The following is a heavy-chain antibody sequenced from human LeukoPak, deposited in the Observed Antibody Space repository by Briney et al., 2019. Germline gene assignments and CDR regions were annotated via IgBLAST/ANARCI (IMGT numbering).Heavy chain of an antibody. CDR2: ISTISSAI. J-gene: IGHJ4*02. D-gene: IGHD4-17*01. V-gene: IGHV3-48*02. CDR3: ASSRRYDY. Sequence: PGGSLRLSCAASGFTFSSYTMNWVRQAPGKGLEWVASISTISSAIYYADSVKGRFTISRDNAKNSLYLQMNSLRDEDTAVYYCASSRRYDYWGQGTLVTVSS. CDR1: GFTFSSYT.